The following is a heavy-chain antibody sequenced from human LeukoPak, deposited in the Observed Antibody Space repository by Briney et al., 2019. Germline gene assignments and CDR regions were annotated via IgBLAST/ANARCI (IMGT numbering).Heavy chain of an antibody. J-gene: IGHJ4*02. Sequence: GGSLRLSCAASGFTFSSYSMNWVRQAPGKGLEGSSSISSSSSYIYYADSVKGRFTISRDNAKNSLYLQMNSLSPQDTAVYYCAKPGAGTTVTTDWGQGTLVTVSS. CDR3: AKPGAGTTVTTD. V-gene: IGHV3-21*01. CDR2: ISSSSSYI. CDR1: GFTFSSYS. D-gene: IGHD4-17*01.